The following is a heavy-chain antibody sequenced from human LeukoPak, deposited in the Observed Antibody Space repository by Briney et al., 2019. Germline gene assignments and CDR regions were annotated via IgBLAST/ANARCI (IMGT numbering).Heavy chain of an antibody. J-gene: IGHJ3*02. CDR2: TYYRSKWYN. CDR1: GDSVSSNSAV. Sequence: SQTLSLTCAISGDSVSSNSAVWNWIRQSPSRGLEWLGRTYYRSKWYNDYAVSVKSRVTIKPDTSKNQFSLQLNSATPEDTAVYYCARLGLGGAFDIWGQGTMVTVSS. V-gene: IGHV6-1*01. D-gene: IGHD2-15*01. CDR3: ARLGLGGAFDI.